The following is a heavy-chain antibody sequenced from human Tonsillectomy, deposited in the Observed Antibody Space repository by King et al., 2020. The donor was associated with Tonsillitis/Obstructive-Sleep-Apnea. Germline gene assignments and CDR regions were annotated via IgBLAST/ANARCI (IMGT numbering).Heavy chain of an antibody. CDR1: GGSISSGGNY. J-gene: IGHJ4*02. CDR3: ASLATTHSSSWFFDF. D-gene: IGHD6-13*01. Sequence: MQLQESGPGLVKPSQTLSLTCNVSGGSISSGGNYWSWIRQHPGKGLEWIGDMYYSRSTYYNPSLKGRVTMSVDTSKNQFSLSMSSVTAADTAVYYCASLATTHSSSWFFDFWGQGTLVTVSS. CDR2: MYYSRST. V-gene: IGHV4-31*03.